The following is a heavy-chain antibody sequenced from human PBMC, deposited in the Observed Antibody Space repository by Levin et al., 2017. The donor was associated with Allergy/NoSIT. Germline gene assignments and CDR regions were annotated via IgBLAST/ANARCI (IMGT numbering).Heavy chain of an antibody. J-gene: IGHJ6*02. D-gene: IGHD2-2*02. Sequence: GGSLRLSCAASGFTFSSYSMNWVRQAPGKGLEWVSSISSSSSYIYYADSVKGRFTISRDNAKNSLYLQMNSLRAEDTAVYYCARDPYCSSTSCHNSGATHYVWGQGATVTVSS. CDR2: ISSSSSYI. CDR3: ARDPYCSSTSCHNSGATHYV. CDR1: GFTFSSYS. V-gene: IGHV3-21*01.